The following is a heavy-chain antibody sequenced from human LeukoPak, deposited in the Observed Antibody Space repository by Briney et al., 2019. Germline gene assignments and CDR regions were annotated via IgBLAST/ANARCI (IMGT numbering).Heavy chain of an antibody. CDR2: IWYDGSNK. CDR3: ARDKGGIAVAGTLGLYGMDV. CDR1: GFTFSSYG. J-gene: IGHJ6*02. D-gene: IGHD6-19*01. V-gene: IGHV3-33*01. Sequence: PGGSLRLSCAASGFTFSSYGMHWVRQAPGKGLEWVAVIWYDGSNKYYADSVKGRFTISRDNSKNTLYLQMNSPRAEDTAVYYCARDKGGIAVAGTLGLYGMDVWGQGTTVTVSS.